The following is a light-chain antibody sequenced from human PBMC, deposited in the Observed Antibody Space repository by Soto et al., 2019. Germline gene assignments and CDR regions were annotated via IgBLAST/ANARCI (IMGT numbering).Light chain of an antibody. Sequence: EIVLTQSPGTLSLSPGERATLSCRASQSVATIYLAWYQQKPGQAPKLLMSGTSTRATGIPDRFSGSGSGTDFTLTINRLEPEDFAVYYCQQYNQWPVAFGGGTKVEIK. CDR1: QSVATIY. J-gene: IGKJ4*01. CDR2: GTS. CDR3: QQYNQWPVA. V-gene: IGKV3-20*01.